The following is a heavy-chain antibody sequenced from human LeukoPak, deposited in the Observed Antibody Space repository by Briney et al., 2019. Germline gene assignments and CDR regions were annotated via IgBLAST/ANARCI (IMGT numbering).Heavy chain of an antibody. CDR1: GFTFSSYA. CDR2: IIGSGGYT. J-gene: IGHJ4*02. CDR3: VKLRGIYLDFDS. D-gene: IGHD1-26*01. Sequence: PGGSLRLSCAASGFTFSSYAMSWVRQAPGKGLEWVSAIIGSGGYTYYADSVKGRFTTSRDNSKNTLSLQMDSLRAEDTAVYYCVKLRGIYLDFDSWGQGTLVTVSS. V-gene: IGHV3-23*01.